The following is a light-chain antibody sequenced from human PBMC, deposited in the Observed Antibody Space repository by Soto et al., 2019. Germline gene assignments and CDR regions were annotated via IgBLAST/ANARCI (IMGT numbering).Light chain of an antibody. CDR3: QKYNSALTWT. CDR2: AAS. V-gene: IGKV1-27*01. CDR1: QGISNY. J-gene: IGKJ1*01. Sequence: DIQMTQSPSSLSASVGDRVTITCRASQGISNYLAWYQQKPGKVPKLLIYAASTLQSAVPSRFSGSGSGTDFTLTISSLQPEDVATYYCQKYNSALTWTFGQGTKLEIK.